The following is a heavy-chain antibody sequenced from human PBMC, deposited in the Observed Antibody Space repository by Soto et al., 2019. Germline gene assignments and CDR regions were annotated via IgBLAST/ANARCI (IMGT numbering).Heavy chain of an antibody. Sequence: SVKVSCKASGGTFSSYAISWVRQAPGQGLEWMGGIIPIFGTANYAQKFQGRVTITADESTSTAYMELSSLRSEDTAVYYCASLNSGWYWFDPWGQGTLVTVSS. J-gene: IGHJ5*02. V-gene: IGHV1-69*13. CDR1: GGTFSSYA. CDR3: ASLNSGWYWFDP. CDR2: IIPIFGTA. D-gene: IGHD6-19*01.